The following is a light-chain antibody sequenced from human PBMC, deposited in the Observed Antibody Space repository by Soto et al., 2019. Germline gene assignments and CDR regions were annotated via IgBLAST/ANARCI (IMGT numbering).Light chain of an antibody. J-gene: IGLJ2*01. V-gene: IGLV2-11*01. CDR1: SSDVGGYNY. Sequence: QSVLTQPRSVSVSPGQSVTISCTGTSSDVGGYNYVSWYQQHPGKAPKLMIYDVSKRPSGVPDRFSGSKSGNTASLTISGLQAEDEADYYCCSYAGSYTFERVFGGGTKVTVL. CDR3: CSYAGSYTFERV. CDR2: DVS.